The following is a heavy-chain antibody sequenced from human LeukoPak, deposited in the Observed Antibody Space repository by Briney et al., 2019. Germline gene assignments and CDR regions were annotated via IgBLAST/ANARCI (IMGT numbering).Heavy chain of an antibody. V-gene: IGHV1-2*02. Sequence: ASVKVSCKASGYTFTGYYMHWVRQAPGQGLERMGWINPNSGGTNYAQKFQGRVTMTRDTSISTAYMELSRLRSDDTAVYYCAGALWFGESPFDYWGQGTLVTVSS. J-gene: IGHJ4*02. CDR3: AGALWFGESPFDY. CDR1: GYTFTGYY. CDR2: INPNSGGT. D-gene: IGHD3-10*01.